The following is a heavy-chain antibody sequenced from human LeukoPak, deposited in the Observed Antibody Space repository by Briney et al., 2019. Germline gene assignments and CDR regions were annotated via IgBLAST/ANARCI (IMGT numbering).Heavy chain of an antibody. Sequence: ASVKVSCKVSGYTLTELSMHWVRQAPGKGLEWMGGFDPEDGETIYAQKFQGRVTMTTDTSTSTAYMELRSLRSDDTAVYYCARGGKAPRYYFDYWGQGTLVTVSS. J-gene: IGHJ4*02. CDR2: FDPEDGET. V-gene: IGHV1-24*01. D-gene: IGHD5-24*01. CDR1: GYTLTELS. CDR3: ARGGKAPRYYFDY.